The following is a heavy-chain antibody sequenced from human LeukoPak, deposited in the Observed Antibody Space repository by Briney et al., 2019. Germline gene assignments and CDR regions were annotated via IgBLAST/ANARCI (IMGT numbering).Heavy chain of an antibody. CDR3: VRDGIGPYLGYCSGRSCPQSYDAFDI. V-gene: IGHV3-74*01. CDR2: INSAGSST. Sequence: PGGSLRLSCAASRFSFSSYWMHWVRQAPGKGLVWVSRINSAGSSTTYAESVKGRFTISRDNAKNTLYLQMNSLRAEDTAVYYCVRDGIGPYLGYCSGRSCPQSYDAFDIWGQGTMVTVSS. D-gene: IGHD2-15*01. CDR1: RFSFSSYW. J-gene: IGHJ3*02.